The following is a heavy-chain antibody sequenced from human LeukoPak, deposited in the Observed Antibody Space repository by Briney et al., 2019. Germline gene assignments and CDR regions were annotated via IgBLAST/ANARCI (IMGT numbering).Heavy chain of an antibody. Sequence: ASVKVSCKASGYIFTGYYIHWVRQAPGQGLEWMGWISPNSGGTNYAQKFQGRVTMTRDTSMSTAYMDVRSLRSDDTAIYYCARVIITTGGAGAFDIWGQGIMVTVSS. D-gene: IGHD3-10*01. CDR1: GYIFTGYY. CDR3: ARVIITTGGAGAFDI. V-gene: IGHV1-2*02. J-gene: IGHJ3*02. CDR2: ISPNSGGT.